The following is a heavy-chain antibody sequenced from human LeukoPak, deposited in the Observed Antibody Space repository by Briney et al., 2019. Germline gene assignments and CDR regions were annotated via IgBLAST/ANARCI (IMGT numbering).Heavy chain of an antibody. J-gene: IGHJ5*02. CDR3: ASLPAMWYYDSSGFDN. D-gene: IGHD3-22*01. CDR2: ISPDGTST. V-gene: IGHV3-64D*06. Sequence: GGSLRLSCSASGFTFSAYAMHWVRQAPGKRLEYVSAISPDGTSTYYADSVRGRFSISRDNSKNTLYLQMSSLRAEDTAVYYCASLPAMWYYDSSGFDNWGQGTLVTVSS. CDR1: GFTFSAYA.